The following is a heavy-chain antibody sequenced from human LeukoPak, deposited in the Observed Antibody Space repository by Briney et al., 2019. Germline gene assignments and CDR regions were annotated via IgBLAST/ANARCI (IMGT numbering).Heavy chain of an antibody. Sequence: SETLSLTCAVFGVSISSSNWWSWVRQPPGKGLEWIGEIYHGGTTNYNPSLKSRVTISIDKSKNHFSLNLSSVSAADTAVYYCATTTVTPNGDAFDIWGQGTLVTVSS. CDR3: ATTTVTPNGDAFDI. CDR1: GVSISSSNW. V-gene: IGHV4-4*02. CDR2: IYHGGTT. D-gene: IGHD4-17*01. J-gene: IGHJ3*02.